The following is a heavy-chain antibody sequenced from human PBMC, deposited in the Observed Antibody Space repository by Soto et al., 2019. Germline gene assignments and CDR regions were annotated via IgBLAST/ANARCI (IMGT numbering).Heavy chain of an antibody. J-gene: IGHJ6*02. Sequence: PGEALKISCKGSGYSFTSYWIGWVRQMPGKGLEWMGIIYPGDSDTRYSPSFQGQVTTSADKSIRPDSLQWRCLKASDPVMYYCATLSYPYSNYDYYYYYGLDVWGQGTTVTVSS. CDR3: ATLSYPYSNYDYYYYYGLDV. V-gene: IGHV5-51*01. D-gene: IGHD4-4*01. CDR2: IYPGDSDT. CDR1: GYSFTSYW.